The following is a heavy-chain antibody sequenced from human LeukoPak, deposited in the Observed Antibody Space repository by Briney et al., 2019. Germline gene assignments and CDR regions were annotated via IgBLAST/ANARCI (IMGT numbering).Heavy chain of an antibody. V-gene: IGHV3-66*01. J-gene: IGHJ4*02. CDR1: GFTVSSNY. Sequence: GGSLRLSCAASGFTVSSNYMSWVRQAPGKGLEWVSVIYSGGSTYYADSVKGRFTISRDNSKNTLYLQMNSLRAEDTAVYYCARVTLNALSSTFDYWGQGTLVTVSS. D-gene: IGHD2-2*01. CDR2: IYSGGST. CDR3: ARVTLNALSSTFDY.